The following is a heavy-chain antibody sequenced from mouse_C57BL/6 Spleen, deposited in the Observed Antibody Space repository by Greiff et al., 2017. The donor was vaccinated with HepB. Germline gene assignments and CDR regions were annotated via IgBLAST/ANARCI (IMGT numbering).Heavy chain of an antibody. CDR2: IYPGDGDT. D-gene: IGHD2-1*01. J-gene: IGHJ2*01. CDR3: ARYLYCDYFDY. CDR1: GYAFSSYW. Sequence: VQLQQSGAELVKPGASVKISCKASGYAFSSYWMNWVKQRPGKGLEWIGLIYPGDGDTNYNGKFKGKATLTADKSSSTAYMQLSSLTSEDSAVYFGARYLYCDYFDYWGQGTTLTVSS. V-gene: IGHV1-80*01.